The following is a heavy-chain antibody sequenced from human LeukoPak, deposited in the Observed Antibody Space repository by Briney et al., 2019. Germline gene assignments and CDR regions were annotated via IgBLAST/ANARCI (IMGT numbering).Heavy chain of an antibody. Sequence: GGSLRLSCAASGFTFSSYSMNWVRQAPGKGLEWVSSISSSSSYIYYADSVKGRFTISRDNAKNSLYLQMNSLGAEDTAVYYCARDLIDYGDPRGSFDIWGQGTMVTVSS. J-gene: IGHJ3*02. D-gene: IGHD4-17*01. V-gene: IGHV3-21*01. CDR2: ISSSSSYI. CDR3: ARDLIDYGDPRGSFDI. CDR1: GFTFSSYS.